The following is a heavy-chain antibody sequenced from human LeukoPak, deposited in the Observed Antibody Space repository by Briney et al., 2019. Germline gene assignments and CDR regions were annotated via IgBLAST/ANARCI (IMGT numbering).Heavy chain of an antibody. J-gene: IGHJ4*02. CDR1: GFTFSSYT. CDR2: ISGSNSHI. CDR3: ARAGSHWHYVY. V-gene: IGHV3-21*01. D-gene: IGHD3-10*01. Sequence: GGSLRLSCAASGFTFSSYTMHWIRQAPGKGLEWVSSISGSNSHIFYADSVKGRFTVSRDNAKDSLYLQMNNLRVEDTAVYYCARAGSHWHYVYWGQGTVVTVSS.